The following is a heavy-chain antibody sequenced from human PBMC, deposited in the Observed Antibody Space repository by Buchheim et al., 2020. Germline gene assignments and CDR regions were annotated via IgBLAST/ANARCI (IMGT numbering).Heavy chain of an antibody. CDR3: ARATLGPGGGLNLDY. J-gene: IGHJ4*02. CDR1: GFTFSSYS. CDR2: ISSSSYI. D-gene: IGHD3-10*01. Sequence: EVQLVESGGGLVKPGGSLRLSCAASGFTFSSYSMNWVRQAPGKGLEWVSSISSSSYIYYADSVKGRFTISRDNAKNSLYLQMNSLRAEDTAAYYCARATLGPGGGLNLDYWGQGTL. V-gene: IGHV3-21*01.